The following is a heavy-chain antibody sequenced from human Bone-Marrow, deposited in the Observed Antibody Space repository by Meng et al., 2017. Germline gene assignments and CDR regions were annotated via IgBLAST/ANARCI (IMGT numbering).Heavy chain of an antibody. Sequence: QVPLPEPGPGLVKPSGTLSLPCAVSGGSISSSNWWSWVRQPPGKGLEWIGEIYHSGSTNYNPSLKSRVTISVDKSKNQFSLKLSSVTAADTAVYYCARSRGLYYGSGSYYSNWFDPWGQGTLVTVSS. CDR2: IYHSGST. CDR1: GGSISSSNW. V-gene: IGHV4-4*02. CDR3: ARSRGLYYGSGSYYSNWFDP. D-gene: IGHD3-10*01. J-gene: IGHJ5*02.